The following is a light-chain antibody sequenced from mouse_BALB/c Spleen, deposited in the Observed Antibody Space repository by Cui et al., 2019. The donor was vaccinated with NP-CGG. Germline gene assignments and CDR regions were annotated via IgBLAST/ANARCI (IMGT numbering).Light chain of an antibody. Sequence: QAVVPQESALTTSPGKTVTLTCRSSTGTVTTTNYANWVQEKPDHLFTGLIGGTNNRSPGVPARFSGSLIGDKAALTITGAQTEDEAIYFCALWYSNHWVFGGGTKLTVL. V-gene: IGLV1*01. CDR3: ALWYSNHWV. J-gene: IGLJ1*01. CDR2: GTN. CDR1: TGTVTTTNY.